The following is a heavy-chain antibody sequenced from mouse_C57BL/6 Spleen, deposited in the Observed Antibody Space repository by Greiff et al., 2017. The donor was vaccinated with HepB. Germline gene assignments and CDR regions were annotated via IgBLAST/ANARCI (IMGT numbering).Heavy chain of an antibody. J-gene: IGHJ4*01. D-gene: IGHD2-4*01. CDR3: ARNDYDEEAMDY. CDR2: IWSGGST. Sequence: VKLVESGPGLVQPSQSLSITCTVSGFSLTSYGVHWVRQSPGKGLEWLGVIWSGGSTDYNAAFISRLSISKDNSKSQVFFKMNRLQADDTAIYYCARNDYDEEAMDYWGQGTSVTVSS. V-gene: IGHV2-2*01. CDR1: GFSLTSYG.